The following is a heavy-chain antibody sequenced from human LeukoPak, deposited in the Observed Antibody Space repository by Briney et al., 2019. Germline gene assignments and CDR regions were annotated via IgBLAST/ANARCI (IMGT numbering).Heavy chain of an antibody. J-gene: IGHJ5*02. CDR1: GGTFSSYA. CDR3: ARDKTLRITMIGNWFDP. D-gene: IGHD3-22*01. V-gene: IGHV1-69*13. Sequence: EASVKVSCKASGGTFSSYAISWVRQAPGQGLEWMGGIIPIFGTANYAQKFQGRVTITADESTSTAYMELSSLRSEDTAVYYCARDKTLRITMIGNWFDPWGQGTLVTVSS. CDR2: IIPIFGTA.